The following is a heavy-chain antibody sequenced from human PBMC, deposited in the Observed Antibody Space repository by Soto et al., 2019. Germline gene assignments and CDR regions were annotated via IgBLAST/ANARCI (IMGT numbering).Heavy chain of an antibody. D-gene: IGHD3-22*01. CDR3: ARFDSSGYPTKTYYFDY. V-gene: IGHV3-30-3*01. CDR2: ISYDGSNK. Sequence: PVGSLRLSCAASGFTFSSYAMHWVRQAPGKGLEWVAVISYDGSNKYYADSVKGRFTISRDNSKNTLYLQMNSLRAEDTAVYYCARFDSSGYPTKTYYFDYWGQGTLVTVSS. J-gene: IGHJ4*02. CDR1: GFTFSSYA.